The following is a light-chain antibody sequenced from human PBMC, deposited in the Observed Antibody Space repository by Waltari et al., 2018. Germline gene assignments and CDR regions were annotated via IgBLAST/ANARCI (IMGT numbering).Light chain of an antibody. J-gene: IGKJ2*01. V-gene: IGKV1-33*01. Sequence: DIQMTQSPSSLSAAVGDRVTITCQTTQDVTTSLSWFQQKPGKAPQLLIYDASTLQSGVPSRFSGSGSGTSFSFTITSLQPEDSATYYCQHYHTLPYTFGRGTKLQI. CDR3: QHYHTLPYT. CDR1: QDVTTS. CDR2: DAS.